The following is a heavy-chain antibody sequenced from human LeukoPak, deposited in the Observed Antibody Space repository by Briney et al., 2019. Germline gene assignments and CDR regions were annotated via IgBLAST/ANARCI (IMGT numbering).Heavy chain of an antibody. Sequence: GGSLRLSCAASGFTFSSYSMNWVRQAPGKGLEWVSSISSSSSYIYYADSVKGRFTISRDNAKNSLYLQMNSLRAEDTAVYYCARDRGRDTSGTLDYWGQGTLVTVSA. V-gene: IGHV3-21*01. J-gene: IGHJ4*02. CDR1: GFTFSSYS. CDR2: ISSSSSYI. D-gene: IGHD3-16*01. CDR3: ARDRGRDTSGTLDY.